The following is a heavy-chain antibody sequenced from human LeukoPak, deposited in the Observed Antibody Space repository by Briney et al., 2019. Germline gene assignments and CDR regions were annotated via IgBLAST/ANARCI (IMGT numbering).Heavy chain of an antibody. CDR2: ISYDGSNK. Sequence: GGSLRLSCAASGFTFSSYGMHWVRQAPGKGLEWVAVISYDGSNKYYADSVKGRFTISRDNSKNTLYLQMNSLRAEDTAVYYCAKGWGNYDFWSGYYHLDYWGQGTLVTVSS. CDR3: AKGWGNYDFWSGYYHLDY. D-gene: IGHD3-3*01. CDR1: GFTFSSYG. J-gene: IGHJ4*02. V-gene: IGHV3-30*18.